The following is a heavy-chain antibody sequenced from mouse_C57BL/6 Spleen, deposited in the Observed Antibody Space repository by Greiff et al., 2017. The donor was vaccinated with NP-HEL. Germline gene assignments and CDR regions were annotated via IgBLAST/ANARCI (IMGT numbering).Heavy chain of an antibody. Sequence: VQLQESGAELVMPGASVKLSCKASGYTFTSYWMHWVKQRPGQGLEWIGEIDPSDSYTNYNQKFKGKSTLTVDKSSSTAYMQLSSLTSEDSAVYYCARSRVTTVVADWYFDVWGTGTTVTVSS. CDR3: ARSRVTTVVADWYFDV. CDR1: GYTFTSYW. D-gene: IGHD1-1*01. CDR2: IDPSDSYT. J-gene: IGHJ1*03. V-gene: IGHV1-69*01.